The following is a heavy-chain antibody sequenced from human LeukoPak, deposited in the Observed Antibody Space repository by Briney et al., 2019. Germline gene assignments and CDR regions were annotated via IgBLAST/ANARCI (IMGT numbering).Heavy chain of an antibody. D-gene: IGHD6-19*01. CDR1: GFTFDDYA. Sequence: GGSLRLSCAASGFTFDDYAMHWVRQAPGEGLEWVSGISWNSGSIGYADSVKGRFTISRDNAKNSLYLQMNSLRAEDMALYYCANDGDRYSSGWYDGYFDYWGQGTLVTVSS. CDR2: ISWNSGSI. V-gene: IGHV3-9*03. J-gene: IGHJ4*02. CDR3: ANDGDRYSSGWYDGYFDY.